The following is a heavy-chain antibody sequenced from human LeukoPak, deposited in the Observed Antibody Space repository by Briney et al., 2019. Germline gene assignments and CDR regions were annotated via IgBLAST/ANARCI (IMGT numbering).Heavy chain of an antibody. CDR3: AGDGNYYDSSSY. D-gene: IGHD3-22*01. J-gene: IGHJ4*02. CDR2: IYTSGST. V-gene: IGHV4-61*02. CDR1: GGSISSGSYY. Sequence: SQTLSLTCTVSGGSISSGSYYWSWMRQPAGKGLEWIGRIYTSGSTNYNPSLKSRVTISVDTPKNQFSLKLSSVTAADTAVYYCAGDGNYYDSSSYWGQGTLVTVSS.